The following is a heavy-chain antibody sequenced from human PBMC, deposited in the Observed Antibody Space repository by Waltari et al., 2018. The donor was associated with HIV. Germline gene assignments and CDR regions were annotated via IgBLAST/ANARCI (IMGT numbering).Heavy chain of an antibody. J-gene: IGHJ5*02. CDR1: GYPFTNYD. V-gene: IGHV1-8*01. D-gene: IGHD3-3*01. Sequence: QGQLVQSGAEVKQSGASVRISCKASGYPFTNYDINWLRQATGQGLEWMGARNPRTRNAGYPHNFQGRVTMTRDSPINTAYMELSGLPSRDTAGYYWSTSRPGAMFGDAWGQGTLVTVSS. CDR2: RNPRTRNA. CDR3: STSRPGAMFGDA.